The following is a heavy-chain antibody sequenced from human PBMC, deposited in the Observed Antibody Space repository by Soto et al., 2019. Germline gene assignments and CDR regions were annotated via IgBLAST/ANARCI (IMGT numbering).Heavy chain of an antibody. J-gene: IGHJ4*02. CDR1: GFTFSSYG. CDR3: ARDHGFKQLDIYYFDY. D-gene: IGHD6-6*01. CDR2: IWYDGSNK. V-gene: IGHV3-33*01. Sequence: GGSLRLSCAASGFTFSSYGMHWVRQAPGKGLEWVAVIWYDGSNKYYADSVKGRFTISRDNSKNTLYLQMNSLRAEDTAVYYCARDHGFKQLDIYYFDYWGQGTLVTVSS.